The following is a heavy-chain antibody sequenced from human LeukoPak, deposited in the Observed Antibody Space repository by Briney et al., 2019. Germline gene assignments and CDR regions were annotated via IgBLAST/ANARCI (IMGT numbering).Heavy chain of an antibody. CDR3: ARGGNYWHQWWFDP. J-gene: IGHJ5*02. CDR2: VYYTGST. CDR1: GGSISTYY. D-gene: IGHD1-26*01. Sequence: SETLSLTCTVSGGSISTYYWSWIRQPPGKGLEWIGYVYYTGSTSYNPSLQSRVTMSLDTSKNQFSLELNSVTPADTAVYYCARGGNYWHQWWFDPWGRGTLVTVSS. V-gene: IGHV4-59*01.